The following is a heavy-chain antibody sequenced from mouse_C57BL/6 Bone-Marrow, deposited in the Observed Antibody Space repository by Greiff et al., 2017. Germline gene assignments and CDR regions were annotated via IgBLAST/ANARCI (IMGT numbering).Heavy chain of an antibody. J-gene: IGHJ4*01. CDR2: ISYDGSN. CDR1: GYSITSGYY. CDR3: ARAGKYYGSSWDYYAMDY. V-gene: IGHV3-6*01. Sequence: EVKLQESGPGLVKPSQSLSLTCSVTGYSITSGYYWNWIRQFPGNKLEWMGYISYDGSNNYNPSLKNRISITRDTSKNQFFLKLNSVTTEDTATYYCARAGKYYGSSWDYYAMDYWGQGTSVTVSS. D-gene: IGHD1-1*01.